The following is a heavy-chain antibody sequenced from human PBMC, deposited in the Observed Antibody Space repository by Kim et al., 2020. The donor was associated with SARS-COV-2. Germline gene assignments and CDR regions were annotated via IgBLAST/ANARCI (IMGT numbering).Heavy chain of an antibody. CDR2: MNPNSGNT. CDR3: ARGRGYCSGGSCYFGYYYYYYMDV. Sequence: ASVKVSCKASGYTFTSYDINWVRQATGQGLEWMGWMNPNSGNTGYAQKFQGRVTMTRNTSISTAYMELSSLRSEDTAVYYCARGRGYCSGGSCYFGYYYYYYMDVWGKGTTVTVSS. J-gene: IGHJ6*03. V-gene: IGHV1-8*01. CDR1: GYTFTSYD. D-gene: IGHD2-15*01.